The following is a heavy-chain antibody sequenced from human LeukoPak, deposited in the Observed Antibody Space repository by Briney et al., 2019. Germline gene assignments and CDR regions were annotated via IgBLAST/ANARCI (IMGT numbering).Heavy chain of an antibody. V-gene: IGHV1-69*05. Sequence: SEKVSCKASGGTFSSYAISWVRQAPGQGLEWMGRIIPIFGTANYAQKFQGRVTITTDESTSTAYMELSSLRSEDTAVYYCARSVLVTAILNYWGQGTLVTVSS. D-gene: IGHD2-21*02. CDR1: GGTFSSYA. J-gene: IGHJ4*02. CDR2: IIPIFGTA. CDR3: ARSVLVTAILNY.